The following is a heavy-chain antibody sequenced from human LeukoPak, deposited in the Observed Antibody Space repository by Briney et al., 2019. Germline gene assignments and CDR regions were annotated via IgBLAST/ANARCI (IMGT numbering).Heavy chain of an antibody. CDR1: GFTFSSCS. D-gene: IGHD3-10*01. J-gene: IGHJ4*02. CDR3: ARDRSSMVRGVLAYYFDY. Sequence: GGSLRLSCAASGFTFSSCSMHWVRQAPGKGLEWVSSISTSTSYIYHADSVKGRFTISRDNSKNTLYLQMNSLRAEDTAVYYCARDRSSMVRGVLAYYFDYWGQGTLVTVSS. CDR2: ISTSTSYI. V-gene: IGHV3-21*04.